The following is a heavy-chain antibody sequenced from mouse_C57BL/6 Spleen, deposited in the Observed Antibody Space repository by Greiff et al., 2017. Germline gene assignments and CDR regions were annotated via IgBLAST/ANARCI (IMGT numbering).Heavy chain of an antibody. D-gene: IGHD1-1*01. CDR1: GYSFTGYY. J-gene: IGHJ2*01. CDR2: INPSTGGT. V-gene: IGHV1-43*01. CDR3: ARGGGSSPTYYFDY. Sequence: VHVKQSGPELVKPGASVKISCKASGYSFTGYYMHWVKQSSEKSLEWIGEINPSTGGTSYNQKFKGKATLTVDKSSSTAYMQLKSLTSEDSAVYYCARGGGSSPTYYFDYWGQGTTLTVSS.